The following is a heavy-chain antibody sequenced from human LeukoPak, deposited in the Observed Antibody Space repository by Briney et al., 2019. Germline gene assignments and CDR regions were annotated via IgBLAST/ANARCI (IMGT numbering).Heavy chain of an antibody. V-gene: IGHV4-4*02. CDR1: GGSISSNNW. CDR3: ARDYSSSWYHFDY. D-gene: IGHD6-13*01. J-gene: IGHJ4*02. Sequence: PSGTLSLTCAASGGSISSNNWWGWVRQPPGKGLEWIGEIYHSGSPNYNPSLKSRVTISVDKSRNHFSLNLSSVTAADTAVYYCARDYSSSWYHFDYWGQGTLVTVSS. CDR2: IYHSGSP.